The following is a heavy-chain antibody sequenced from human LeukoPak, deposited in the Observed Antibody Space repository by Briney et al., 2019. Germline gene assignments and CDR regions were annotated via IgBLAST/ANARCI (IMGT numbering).Heavy chain of an antibody. CDR2: ITSDSRTI. J-gene: IGHJ6*03. CDR3: ARNYYYYMDV. CDR1: GFTFSNYE. Sequence: GGSLRLSCAASGFTFSNYEMKWVRQAPGKGLEWVSSITSDSRTIYYADSVKGRFTISRDNAKNSLYLQMNSLRAEDTAVYSCARNYYYYMDVWGKGTTAIVSS. V-gene: IGHV3-48*03.